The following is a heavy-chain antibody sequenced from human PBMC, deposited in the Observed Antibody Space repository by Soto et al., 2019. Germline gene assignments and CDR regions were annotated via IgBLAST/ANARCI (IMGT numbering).Heavy chain of an antibody. CDR1: GGSISSYY. V-gene: IGHV4-59*01. CDR3: ARGTTGEYSYYYYYMDV. Sequence: SETLSLTCTVSGGSISSYYWSWIRQPPGKGLEWIGYIYYSGSTNYNPSLKSRVTISVDTSKNQFSLKLSSVTAADTAVYYCARGTTGEYSYYYYYMDVWGKGTTVTVSS. D-gene: IGHD7-27*01. CDR2: IYYSGST. J-gene: IGHJ6*03.